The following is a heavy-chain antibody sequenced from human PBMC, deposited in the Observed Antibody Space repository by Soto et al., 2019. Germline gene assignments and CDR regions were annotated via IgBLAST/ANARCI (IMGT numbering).Heavy chain of an antibody. Sequence: SETLSLTCTVSGGSISSYYWSWIRQPPGKGLEWIGYIYYSGSTNYNPSLKSRVTISVDTSKNQFSLKLSSVTAADTPVYYCASQTGDEGGYYFDYWGQGTLVTVSS. D-gene: IGHD7-27*01. CDR1: GGSISSYY. CDR3: ASQTGDEGGYYFDY. J-gene: IGHJ4*02. CDR2: IYYSGST. V-gene: IGHV4-59*08.